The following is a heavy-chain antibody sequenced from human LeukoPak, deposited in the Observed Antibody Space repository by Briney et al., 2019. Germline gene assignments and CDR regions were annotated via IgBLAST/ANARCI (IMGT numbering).Heavy chain of an antibody. CDR2: ISGSGGST. V-gene: IGHV3-23*01. CDR1: GFTFSSHG. J-gene: IGHJ4*02. CDR3: AKDRGFCSGATSCNSIDY. Sequence: GGSLRLSCAASGFTFSSHGMSWVRQAPGEGLEWVSAISGSGGSTYYADSVKGRFTIYRDNSKNTLYLQMNSLRVADTVVYYCAKDRGFCSGATSCNSIDYWGKGTLVTVSS. D-gene: IGHD2-15*01.